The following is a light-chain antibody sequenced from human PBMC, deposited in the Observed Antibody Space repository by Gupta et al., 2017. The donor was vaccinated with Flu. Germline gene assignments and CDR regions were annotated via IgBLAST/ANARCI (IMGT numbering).Light chain of an antibody. CDR1: SSDVSRYND. CDR2: EVS. V-gene: IGLV2-14*01. J-gene: IGLJ1*01. CDR3: CSYEGGRTVV. Sequence: SITIYCTGQSSDVSRYNDGSWYKQQLGTAPKVMSDEVSHRPSGVSKRCEGCKSGTTAFMNTWGLQAEDEAYYYCCSYEGGRTVVFGTGTTVTVL.